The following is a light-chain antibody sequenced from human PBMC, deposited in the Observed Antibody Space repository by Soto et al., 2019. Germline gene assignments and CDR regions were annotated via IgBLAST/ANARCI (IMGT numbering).Light chain of an antibody. Sequence: IVLTQSPGTLSLSPGERATLSCRASQSVGFTFITWYQQIPGQAPRLLIYAASSRASGIPDRFSGSGSGTDFTLTISRLEPEDFAVYYCHQYGNSPPTFGGGTKVEIK. V-gene: IGKV3-20*01. CDR1: QSVGFTF. J-gene: IGKJ4*01. CDR3: HQYGNSPPT. CDR2: AAS.